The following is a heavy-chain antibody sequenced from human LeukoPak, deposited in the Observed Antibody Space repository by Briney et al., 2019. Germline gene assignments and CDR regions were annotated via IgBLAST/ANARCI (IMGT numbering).Heavy chain of an antibody. CDR3: ATSGQQLGQRMFYYYYGMDV. CDR1: GYTLTELS. Sequence: GASVKVSCKVSGYTLTELSMHWVRQAPGKGLEWMGGFDPEDGETIYAQKFQGRVTMTEDTSTDTAYMELSSLRSEDTAVYYCATSGQQLGQRMFYYYYGMDVWGQGTTVTVSS. J-gene: IGHJ6*02. CDR2: FDPEDGET. D-gene: IGHD6-13*01. V-gene: IGHV1-24*01.